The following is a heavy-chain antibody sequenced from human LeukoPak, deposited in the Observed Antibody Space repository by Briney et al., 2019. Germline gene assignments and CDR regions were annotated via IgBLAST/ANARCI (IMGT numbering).Heavy chain of an antibody. Sequence: GASVKVSCKASGGTFSSYAISWVRQAPGQGLEWMGGIIPIFGTANYAQKFQGRVTITADESTSTAYMELSSLRSEDTAIYYCARDSFGVRGFDHWGQGTPVTVSS. J-gene: IGHJ4*02. CDR3: ARDSFGVRGFDH. V-gene: IGHV1-69*13. CDR2: IIPIFGTA. CDR1: GGTFSSYA. D-gene: IGHD3-10*01.